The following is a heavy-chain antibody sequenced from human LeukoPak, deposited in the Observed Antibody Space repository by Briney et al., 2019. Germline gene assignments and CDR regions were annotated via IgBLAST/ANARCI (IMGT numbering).Heavy chain of an antibody. CDR2: INHSGST. D-gene: IGHD3-10*01. CDR3: ARGIKGYYGSGSYYQSNYYYYMDV. V-gene: IGHV4-34*01. J-gene: IGHJ6*03. CDR1: GGSFSGYY. Sequence: SETLSLTCAVYGGSFSGYYWSWIRQPPRKGLEWIGEINHSGSTNYNPSLKSRVTISVDTSKNQFSLKLSSVTAADTAVYYCARGIKGYYGSGSYYQSNYYYYMDVWGKGTTVTVSS.